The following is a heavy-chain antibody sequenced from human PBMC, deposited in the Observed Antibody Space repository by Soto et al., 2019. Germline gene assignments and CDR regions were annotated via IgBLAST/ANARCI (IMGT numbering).Heavy chain of an antibody. CDR2: ISGSGGST. Sequence: GGSLRLSCAASGFTFSSYAMSWVRQAPGKGLEWVSAISGSGGSTYYADSVKGRFTISRDNSKNTLYLQMNRLRAEDTAVYYCAKDRVFVVVPAAYGMDVWGQGTTVTVSS. V-gene: IGHV3-23*01. CDR3: AKDRVFVVVPAAYGMDV. D-gene: IGHD2-2*01. J-gene: IGHJ6*02. CDR1: GFTFSSYA.